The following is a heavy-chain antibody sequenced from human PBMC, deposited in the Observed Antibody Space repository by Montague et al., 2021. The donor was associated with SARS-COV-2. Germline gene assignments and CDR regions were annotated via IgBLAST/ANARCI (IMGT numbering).Heavy chain of an antibody. CDR2: IYYSGST. J-gene: IGHJ3*02. CDR3: ARGFDI. V-gene: IGHV4-59*01. Sequence: SETLSLTCTVSGGSISSYYWSWIRQPPGKGLEWIGYIYYSGSTNYNPPPKSRVSITVYTSKNQFSLKLSSGTAADTAVYYCARGFDIWGQGTMVTVSS. CDR1: GGSISSYY.